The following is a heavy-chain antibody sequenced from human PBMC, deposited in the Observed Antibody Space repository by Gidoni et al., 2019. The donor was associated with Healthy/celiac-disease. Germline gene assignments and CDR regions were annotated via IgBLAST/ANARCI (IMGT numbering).Heavy chain of an antibody. CDR2: MSSSSSYT. D-gene: IGHD1-26*01. Sequence: QVQLVESGGGLVKPGGSLRLSCAASGFTFSAYNMSWIRQAPGKGLEWVSYMSSSSSYTNYADSVKGRFTISRDNAKNSLYLQMNSLRAEDTAVYYCARVGRIVGAREHEPLDYWGQGTLVTVSS. J-gene: IGHJ4*02. V-gene: IGHV3-11*05. CDR3: ARVGRIVGAREHEPLDY. CDR1: GFTFSAYN.